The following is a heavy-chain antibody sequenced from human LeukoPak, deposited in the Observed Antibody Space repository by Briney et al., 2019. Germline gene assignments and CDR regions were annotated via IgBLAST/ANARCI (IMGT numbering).Heavy chain of an antibody. CDR2: IYVSGST. J-gene: IGHJ6*03. CDR3: ARTRSGSYDYYMDV. D-gene: IGHD3-10*01. V-gene: IGHV4-59*01. Sequence: PSETLSLTCTVSGGSISSYYWSWIRQPPGKGLEWIGYIYVSGSTNYNPSLKSRVTISVDTSKNQFPLKLSSVTAADTAVYYCARTRSGSYDYYMDVWGKGTTVT. CDR1: GGSISSYY.